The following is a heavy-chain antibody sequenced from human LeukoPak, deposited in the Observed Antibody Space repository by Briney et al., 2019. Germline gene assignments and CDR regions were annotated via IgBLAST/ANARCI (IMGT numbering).Heavy chain of an antibody. Sequence: PGGSLRLSCAASGFTFSSYEMNWVRQAPGKGLEWVANMNRDGSEKHYVDSVKGRFTISRDNANNLLFLQMNNLRAEDTAVYYCTRDVERRDDPWGQGILVTVSS. V-gene: IGHV3-7*01. CDR1: GFTFSSYE. D-gene: IGHD1-1*01. J-gene: IGHJ5*02. CDR2: MNRDGSEK. CDR3: TRDVERRDDP.